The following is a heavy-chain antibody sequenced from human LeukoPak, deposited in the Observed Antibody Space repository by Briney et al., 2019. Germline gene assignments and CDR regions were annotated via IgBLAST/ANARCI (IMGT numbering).Heavy chain of an antibody. Sequence: SVKVSCKACGGTFSSYAISWVRQAPGQGLEWMGRIIPIFGTANYAQKFQGRVTITTDESTSTAYMELSSLRSEDTAVYYCASGDYYDSSDFDYWGQGTLVTVSS. CDR2: IIPIFGTA. D-gene: IGHD3-22*01. CDR1: GGTFSSYA. CDR3: ASGDYYDSSDFDY. V-gene: IGHV1-69*05. J-gene: IGHJ4*02.